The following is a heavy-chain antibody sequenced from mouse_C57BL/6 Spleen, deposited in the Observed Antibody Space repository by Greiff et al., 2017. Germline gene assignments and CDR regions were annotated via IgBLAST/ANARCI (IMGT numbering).Heavy chain of an antibody. J-gene: IGHJ3*01. Sequence: DVKLVESGGGLVKPGGSLKLSCAASGFTFSSYAMSWVRQTPEKRLEWVATISDGGSYTYYPDNVKGRFTISRDNAKNNLYLQMSHLKSEDTAMYYCARDSGPAWFAYWGQGTLVTVSA. V-gene: IGHV5-4*01. CDR2: ISDGGSYT. CDR3: ARDSGPAWFAY. CDR1: GFTFSSYA.